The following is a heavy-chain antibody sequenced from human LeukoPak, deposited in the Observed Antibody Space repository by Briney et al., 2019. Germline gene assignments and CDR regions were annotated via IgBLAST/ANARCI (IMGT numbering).Heavy chain of an antibody. J-gene: IGHJ3*02. CDR3: TRDHHRRHYDSQARNTFDI. CDR1: GFTFSRYS. V-gene: IGHV3-21*01. Sequence: PGGSLRLSCAASGFTFSRYSMNWVRRAPGKGLEWVSSISSSSSFIYYSDSLKGRFTISRDNAKNSLYLQMNSLRAEDTAVYYCTRDHHRRHYDSQARNTFDIWGQGTMVTVSS. D-gene: IGHD3-22*01. CDR2: ISSSSSFI.